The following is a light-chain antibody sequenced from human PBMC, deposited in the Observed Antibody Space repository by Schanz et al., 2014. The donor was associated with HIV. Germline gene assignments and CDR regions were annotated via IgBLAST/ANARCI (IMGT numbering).Light chain of an antibody. J-gene: IGLJ3*02. V-gene: IGLV2-14*03. CDR2: DVT. CDR3: SSYTSSSTWV. CDR1: STDIGAYNY. Sequence: QSALTQPASVSGSPGQSIIFSCTGTSTDIGAYNYVSWYQHRPGKAPKLVIFDVTHRPSGISDRFSGSKSANTASLAISGLLPEDEADYYCSSYTSSSTWVFGGGTKLTVL.